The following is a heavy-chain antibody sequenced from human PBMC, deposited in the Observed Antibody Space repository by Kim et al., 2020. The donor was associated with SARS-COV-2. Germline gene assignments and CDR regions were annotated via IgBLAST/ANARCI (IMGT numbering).Heavy chain of an antibody. J-gene: IGHJ3*02. D-gene: IGHD3-10*01. V-gene: IGHV3-11*01. Sequence: GGSLRLSCAASGFSFSDYYMSWIRQAPGKGLEWVSYISTGGSGIYYAESVKGRFTISRDNARKSLYLQMNSLRAEDTAVYYCARDIEAGGGDDAFDIWGQGTMVTVSS. CDR2: ISTGGSGI. CDR1: GFSFSDYY. CDR3: ARDIEAGGGDDAFDI.